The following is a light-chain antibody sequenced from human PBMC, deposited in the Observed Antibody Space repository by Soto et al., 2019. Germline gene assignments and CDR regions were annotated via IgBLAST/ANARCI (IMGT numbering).Light chain of an antibody. J-gene: IGLJ1*01. Sequence: QSALTQPASVSGSPGQSITISCTGTSSDVGNYKYVSWYQQHPGKAPKLMIYEVSNRPSGVSNRFSGSKSGNTASLTISGRQAEDDTDYYCFSYTSSGTYVFGTGTKLTVL. CDR2: EVS. CDR3: FSYTSSGTYV. V-gene: IGLV2-14*01. CDR1: SSDVGNYKY.